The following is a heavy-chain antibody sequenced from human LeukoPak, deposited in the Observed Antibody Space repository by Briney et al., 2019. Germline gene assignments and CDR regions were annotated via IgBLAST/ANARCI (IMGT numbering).Heavy chain of an antibody. J-gene: IGHJ6*02. CDR3: ARWDDLNASHYHYYGMNV. Sequence: PSETLSLTCIVSGGSVSTTTYYWGWIRQPPGKGLEWIGSIYYSGSTSYNPSLNSRVTISVDTSRNQFSLKLSSVTAVDTAVYYCARWDDLNASHYHYYGMNVWGQGTTVTVSS. CDR1: GGSVSTTTYY. D-gene: IGHD3-3*01. V-gene: IGHV4-39*01. CDR2: IYYSGST.